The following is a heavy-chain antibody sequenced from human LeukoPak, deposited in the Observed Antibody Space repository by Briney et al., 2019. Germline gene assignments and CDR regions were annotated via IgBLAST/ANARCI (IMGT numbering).Heavy chain of an antibody. V-gene: IGHV1-2*02. CDR3: AANVETGRGDFDI. Sequence: GASVKVSFKASGYTFTGYYMHWVRQAPGQGLEWMGWINPNSGGTNYAQKFQGRVTMTRDTSMDTAYMQVTGLRYDDTAVYYCAANVETGRGDFDIWGQGTLVTVSS. CDR1: GYTFTGYY. D-gene: IGHD1-14*01. CDR2: INPNSGGT. J-gene: IGHJ3*02.